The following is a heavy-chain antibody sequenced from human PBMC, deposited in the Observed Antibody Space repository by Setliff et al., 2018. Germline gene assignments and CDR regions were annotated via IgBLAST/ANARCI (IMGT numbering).Heavy chain of an antibody. CDR1: GGSFSGYY. Sequence: SETLSLTCAVYGGSFSGYYWSWIRQPPGKGLEWIGEINHSGSTNYNPSLKSRVTISVDTSKNQFSLKLSSVTAADTAVYYCARGPNWNYEGAWDYWGQGTLVTV. J-gene: IGHJ4*02. CDR2: INHSGST. V-gene: IGHV4-34*01. CDR3: ARGPNWNYEGAWDY. D-gene: IGHD1-7*01.